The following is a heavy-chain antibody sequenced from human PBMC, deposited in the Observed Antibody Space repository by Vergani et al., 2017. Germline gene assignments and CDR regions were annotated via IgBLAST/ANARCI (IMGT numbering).Heavy chain of an antibody. J-gene: IGHJ3*02. CDR1: GFTFSSYS. D-gene: IGHD1-26*01. V-gene: IGHV3-48*01. CDR3: ARDSRGSYYFDI. CDR2: ISSSSSTI. Sequence: EVQLVESGGGLVQPGGSLRLSCAASGFTFSSYSMNWVRQAPGKGLEWVSYISSSSSTIYYADSVKGRFNISRDNAKNSLYLQMNSLRAEDTAVYYCARDSRGSYYFDIWGQGTMVTVSS.